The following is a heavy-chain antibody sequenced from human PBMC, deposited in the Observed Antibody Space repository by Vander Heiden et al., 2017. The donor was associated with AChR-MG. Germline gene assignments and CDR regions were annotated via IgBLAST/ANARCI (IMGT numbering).Heavy chain of an antibody. CDR2: INPNSGGT. Sequence: QVQLVQSGAEVKKPGASVKVSCKASGYTFTGYYMPWVRQAPGQGLEWMGWINPNSGGTNYAQKFQGRVTMTRDTSISTAYMELSRLRSDDTAVYYCARVGSLYYDSSGYYYPIVGDWFDPWGQGTLVTVSS. D-gene: IGHD3-22*01. CDR3: ARVGSLYYDSSGYYYPIVGDWFDP. J-gene: IGHJ5*02. V-gene: IGHV1-2*02. CDR1: GYTFTGYY.